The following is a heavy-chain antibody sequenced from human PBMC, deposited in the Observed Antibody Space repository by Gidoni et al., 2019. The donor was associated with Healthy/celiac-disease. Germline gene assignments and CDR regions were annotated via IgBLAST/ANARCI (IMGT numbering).Heavy chain of an antibody. V-gene: IGHV3-48*04. CDR3: ASEGGDILTGYFRTRDV. D-gene: IGHD3-9*01. Sequence: EVQLVESGGGLVQPGGSLRTSCATSGFTFSSSSMNWVRQAPGKGLEWVSYISSSSSTIYYADSVKGRFTISRDNAKNSLYLKMNSLRAEDTAVYYCASEGGDILTGYFRTRDVWGQGTTVTVSS. J-gene: IGHJ6*02. CDR2: ISSSSSTI. CDR1: GFTFSSSS.